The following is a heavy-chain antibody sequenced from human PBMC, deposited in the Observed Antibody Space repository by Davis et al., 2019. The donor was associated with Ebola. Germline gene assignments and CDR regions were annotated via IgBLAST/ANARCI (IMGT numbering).Heavy chain of an antibody. Sequence: SETLSLTCTVSGGSISSSSYYWGWIRQPPGKGLEWIGSIYYSGSTYYNPSLKSRVTISVDTSKNQFSLKLSSVTAADTAVYYCARAAIFGVVIIPTGGWFDPWGQGTLVTVSS. D-gene: IGHD3-3*01. CDR1: GGSISSSSYY. J-gene: IGHJ5*02. V-gene: IGHV4-39*01. CDR3: ARAAIFGVVIIPTGGWFDP. CDR2: IYYSGST.